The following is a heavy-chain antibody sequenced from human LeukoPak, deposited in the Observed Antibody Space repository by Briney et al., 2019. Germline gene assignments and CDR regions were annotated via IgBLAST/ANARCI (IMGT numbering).Heavy chain of an antibody. CDR3: AKGQYYDFWSGSDY. J-gene: IGHJ4*02. CDR1: GFTFTSYA. Sequence: GGSLRLSCAASGFTFTSYAMSWVRQAPGKGLEWVAVISYDGSNKYYADSVKGRFTISRDNSKNTLYLQMNSLRAEDTAVYYCAKGQYYDFWSGSDYWGQGTLVTVSS. CDR2: ISYDGSNK. V-gene: IGHV3-30*18. D-gene: IGHD3-3*01.